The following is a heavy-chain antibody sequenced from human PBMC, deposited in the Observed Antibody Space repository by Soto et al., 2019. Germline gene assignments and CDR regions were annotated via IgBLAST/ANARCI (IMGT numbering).Heavy chain of an antibody. J-gene: IGHJ4*02. CDR2: IIPIFGTA. V-gene: IGHV1-69*13. D-gene: IGHD4-17*01. CDR3: ARGPDYEGYFDY. CDR1: GGTFSSYA. Sequence: GASVKVSCKASGGTFSSYAISWVRQAPGQGLEWMGGIIPIFGTANYAQTFQGRVTITADESMTTAYMELSGLRSEDTAVYYCARGPDYEGYFDYWGRGTLVTAPQ.